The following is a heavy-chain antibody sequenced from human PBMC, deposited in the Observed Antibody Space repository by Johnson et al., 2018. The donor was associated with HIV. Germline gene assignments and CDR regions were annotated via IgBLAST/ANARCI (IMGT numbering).Heavy chain of an antibody. CDR1: GFTFSRYA. D-gene: IGHD6-13*01. J-gene: IGHJ3*02. V-gene: IGHV3-30-3*01. CDR3: ASWGVGSSWNHDAFDI. Sequence: QMLLVESGGGLVQPGGSLRLSCVASGFTFSRYAMNWVRQAPGKGLAWVAVISYDGNNKYYADSVKGRFTISRDNSKNTLYLQMNSLRAEDTAVYYCASWGVGSSWNHDAFDIWGQGTMVTVSS. CDR2: ISYDGNNK.